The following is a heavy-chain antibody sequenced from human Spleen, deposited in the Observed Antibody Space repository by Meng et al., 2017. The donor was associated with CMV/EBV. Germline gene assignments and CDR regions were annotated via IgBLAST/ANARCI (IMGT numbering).Heavy chain of an antibody. CDR1: GFIFSNAG. Sequence: SGFIFSNAGMDWVRQAPGKGLEWVGRIRSEIDGGTIDYAAPVKGRFTISRDDSRNTLYLQMNSLKAEDTAVYSCAIESTYGNNLDYWGQGTLVTVSS. D-gene: IGHD2/OR15-2a*01. CDR3: AIESTYGNNLDY. V-gene: IGHV3-15*07. CDR2: IRSEIDGGTI. J-gene: IGHJ4*02.